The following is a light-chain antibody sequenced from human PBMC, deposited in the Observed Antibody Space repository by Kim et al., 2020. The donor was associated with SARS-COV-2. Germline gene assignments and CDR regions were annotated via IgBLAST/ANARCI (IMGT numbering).Light chain of an antibody. V-gene: IGKV1-33*01. CDR1: QEISNY. CDR2: DAS. J-gene: IGKJ5*01. Sequence: EIQMTQSPPSLPASIGDTVTITCQASQEISNYLNWYQQKPGIAPRALIFDASNLETGVPSRFSGSGSGTNFTLRITSLQPEDIATYYCQQYHNLPITFGQGTRLEIK. CDR3: QQYHNLPIT.